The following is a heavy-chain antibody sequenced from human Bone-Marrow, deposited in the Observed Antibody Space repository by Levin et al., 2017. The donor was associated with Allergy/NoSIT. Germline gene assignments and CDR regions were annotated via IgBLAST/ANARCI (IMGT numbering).Heavy chain of an antibody. CDR1: GFSVSDNY. Sequence: GGSLRLSCAASGFSVSDNYLAWVRQAPGRGLEWVSIIYSGGNTYDADAVRGRFTISKDSSQNRLFLQMNNLRPDDTATYYCATMSSPSYYYALDVWGQGTTVTVSS. CDR2: IYSGGNT. J-gene: IGHJ6*02. CDR3: ATMSSPSYYYALDV. V-gene: IGHV3-53*01.